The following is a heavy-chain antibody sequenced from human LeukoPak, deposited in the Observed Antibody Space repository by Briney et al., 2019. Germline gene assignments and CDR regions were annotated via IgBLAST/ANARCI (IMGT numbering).Heavy chain of an antibody. CDR3: AREWGYSYGSDY. CDR2: ITDSGANT. V-gene: IGHV3-23*01. CDR1: GFTFSSFA. Sequence: GGSLRLSCAASGFTFSSFAMSWVRQAPGKGLEWVSTITDSGANTYYADSVKGRFTISRDNAKNSLYLQMNSLRAEDTAVYYCAREWGYSYGSDYWGQGTLVTVSS. D-gene: IGHD5-18*01. J-gene: IGHJ4*02.